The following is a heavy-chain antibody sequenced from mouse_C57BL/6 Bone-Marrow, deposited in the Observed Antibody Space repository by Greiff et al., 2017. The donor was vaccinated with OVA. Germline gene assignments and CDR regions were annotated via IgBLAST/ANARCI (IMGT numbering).Heavy chain of an antibody. J-gene: IGHJ3*01. CDR1: GFTFSSYA. CDR2: ISSGGDYI. CDR3: TRVYSNYTWFAY. Sequence: DVHLVESGEGLVKPGGSLKLSCAASGFTFSSYAMSWVRQTPEKRLEWVAYISSGGDYIYYADTVKGRFTISRDNARNTLYLQMSSLKSEDTAMYYCTRVYSNYTWFAYWGQGTLVTVSA. V-gene: IGHV5-9-1*02. D-gene: IGHD2-5*01.